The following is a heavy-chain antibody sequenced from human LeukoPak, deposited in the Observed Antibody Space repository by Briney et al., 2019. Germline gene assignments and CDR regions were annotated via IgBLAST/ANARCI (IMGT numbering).Heavy chain of an antibody. V-gene: IGHV1-2*02. CDR1: GYTFTGYY. Sequence: ASVKVSCKASGYTFTGYYMHWVRQAPGQGLEWMGWINPNSGGTNYAQKFQGRVTMTRDTSISTAYMELSRLRSDDTAVYYCAREAITVRFGEKYFDYWGQGTLVTVSS. CDR2: INPNSGGT. J-gene: IGHJ4*02. CDR3: AREAITVRFGEKYFDY. D-gene: IGHD3-10*01.